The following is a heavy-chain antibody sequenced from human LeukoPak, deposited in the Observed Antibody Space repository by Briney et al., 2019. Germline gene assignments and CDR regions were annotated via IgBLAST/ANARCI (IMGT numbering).Heavy chain of an antibody. CDR2: IPYDGSDE. D-gene: IGHD5-24*01. Sequence: GGSLRLSCAPSGFTLRNYGMHWVRQAPGKGLQWVAFIPYDGSDEYYADSVKGRFTISRDNSKNTLYLQMGSLRTEDMAVYYCARGGDGYTLRYWGQGALVTVSS. CDR3: ARGGDGYTLRY. J-gene: IGHJ4*02. V-gene: IGHV3-30*02. CDR1: GFTLRNYG.